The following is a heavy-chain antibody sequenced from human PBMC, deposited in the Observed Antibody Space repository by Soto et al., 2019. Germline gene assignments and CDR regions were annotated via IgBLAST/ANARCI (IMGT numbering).Heavy chain of an antibody. Sequence: VQLLESGGGLVQPGGSLRLSCAASGFTFSSYAMSWVSQAPGKGLEWVSSISTSGGSTYYADSVKGRFTISRDNSNNTLYLQMNSLRAEDTAVYYCSLSARCYGMDVWGLGTTVTVSS. CDR1: GFTFSSYA. J-gene: IGHJ6*02. CDR2: ISTSGGST. CDR3: SLSARCYGMDV. V-gene: IGHV3-23*01.